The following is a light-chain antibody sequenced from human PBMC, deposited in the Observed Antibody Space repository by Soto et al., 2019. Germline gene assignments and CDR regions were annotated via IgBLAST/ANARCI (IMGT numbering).Light chain of an antibody. CDR2: GAS. V-gene: IGKV3-20*01. CDR3: QQYGASVA. CDR1: QGVSSSY. J-gene: IGKJ3*01. Sequence: EIVLTQSPGTLSLSPGEGATLSCRASQGVSSSYLAWYQHKPGQAPRLLIYGASSRASGIPDRFSGSGSGTDFTLTINRLEPEDFAVYYCQQYGASVALGPGTKVDLK.